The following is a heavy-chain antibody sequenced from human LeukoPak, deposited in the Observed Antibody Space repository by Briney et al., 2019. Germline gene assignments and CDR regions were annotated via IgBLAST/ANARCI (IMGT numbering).Heavy chain of an antibody. D-gene: IGHD6-13*01. V-gene: IGHV4-38-2*02. CDR1: GYSISSGYY. CDR2: IYHSGST. CDR3: ARELQTGIAAAGTREPWFDP. Sequence: PSETLSLTCTVSGYSISSGYYWGWIRQPPGKGLEWIGSIYHSGSTYYNPSLKSRVTISVDTSKNQFSLKLSSVTAADTAVYYCARELQTGIAAAGTREPWFDPWGQGTLVTVSS. J-gene: IGHJ5*02.